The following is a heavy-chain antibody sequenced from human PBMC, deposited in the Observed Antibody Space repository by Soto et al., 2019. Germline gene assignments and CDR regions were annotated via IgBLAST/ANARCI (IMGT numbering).Heavy chain of an antibody. V-gene: IGHV3-30-3*01. CDR2: ISYDGSNR. Sequence: PGGSLRLSCAASGVTFSSYAMHWVRQAPGKGLEWVAVISYDGSNRYYADSVKGRFTISRDNSKNTLYLQMNSLRAEDTAVYYCARALGYYDSSGYWSWGQGTLVPVSS. CDR1: GVTFSSYA. J-gene: IGHJ4*02. D-gene: IGHD3-22*01. CDR3: ARALGYYDSSGYWS.